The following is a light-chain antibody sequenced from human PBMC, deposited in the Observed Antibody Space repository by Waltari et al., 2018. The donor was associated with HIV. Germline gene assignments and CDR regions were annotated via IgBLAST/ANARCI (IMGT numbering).Light chain of an antibody. Sequence: SYELTQQPSVSVSPGQPASTPCPGDNLGEKIAGWDKKKPGQCPVLVIYKEGKRPSGSPERVSGFNSGNTATLTISGTQAMDEADYYCQAWDSDTPKVFGGGTKLTVL. CDR3: QAWDSDTPKV. J-gene: IGLJ2*01. V-gene: IGLV3-1*01. CDR2: KEG. CDR1: NLGEKI.